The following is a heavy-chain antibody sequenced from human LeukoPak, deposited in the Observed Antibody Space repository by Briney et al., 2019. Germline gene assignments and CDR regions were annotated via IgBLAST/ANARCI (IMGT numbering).Heavy chain of an antibody. J-gene: IGHJ4*02. V-gene: IGHV3-53*01. D-gene: IGHD3-16*01. Sequence: GGSLRLSCAASGLTVSSNHMSWVRQAPGKGPEWVSVIYSSGSTSYADSVRGRFTISRDNSKNMLSLQMNSLRAEDTAVYYCAKGLSTLVWGDFDYWGQGSLVTVSS. CDR1: GLTVSSNH. CDR2: IYSSGST. CDR3: AKGLSTLVWGDFDY.